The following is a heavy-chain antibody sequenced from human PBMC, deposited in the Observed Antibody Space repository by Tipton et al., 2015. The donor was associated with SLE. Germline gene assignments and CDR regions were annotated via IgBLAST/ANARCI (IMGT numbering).Heavy chain of an antibody. CDR2: IYYSGST. Sequence: TLSLTCTASGGSISSSSYYWGWIRQPPGKGLEWIGYIYYSGSTYYNPSLKSRVTISVDTSKNQFSLKLSSVTAADTAVYYCARGSGGIYSGNWFDPWGQGTLVTVSS. D-gene: IGHD1-26*01. CDR3: ARGSGGIYSGNWFDP. J-gene: IGHJ5*02. CDR1: GGSISSSSYY. V-gene: IGHV4-39*07.